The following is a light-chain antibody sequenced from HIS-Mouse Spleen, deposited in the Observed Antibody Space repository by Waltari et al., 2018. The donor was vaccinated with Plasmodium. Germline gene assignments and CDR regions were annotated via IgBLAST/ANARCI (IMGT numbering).Light chain of an antibody. V-gene: IGKV1-5*03. CDR2: KAS. J-gene: IGKJ4*01. CDR1: QSISCW. Sequence: DIRMTQSPSTLSASVVDRVTITCRASQSISCWLAWYQQKPGKAPKLLIYKASSLESGVPSRFSGSGSGTEFTLTISSLQPDDFATYYCQQYNSYSFGGGTKVEIK. CDR3: QQYNSYS.